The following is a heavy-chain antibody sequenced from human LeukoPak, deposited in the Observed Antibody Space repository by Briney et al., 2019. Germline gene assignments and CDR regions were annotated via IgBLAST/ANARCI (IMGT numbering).Heavy chain of an antibody. CDR1: GYRFINYW. CDR2: IFPDDSDT. Sequence: GESLKISCKGSGYRFINYWIGWVRQMPGKGLEWMGIIFPDDSDTRYSPSFQGQVTISADKSISTAYLQWSSLMASDTAMYYCAIGGDSTTSCYRCFNYWGQGTLVTVSS. V-gene: IGHV5-51*01. J-gene: IGHJ4*02. CDR3: AIGGDSTTSCYRCFNY. D-gene: IGHD2-2*01.